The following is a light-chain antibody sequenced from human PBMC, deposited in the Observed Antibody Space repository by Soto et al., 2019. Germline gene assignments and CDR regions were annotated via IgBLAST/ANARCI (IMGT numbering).Light chain of an antibody. V-gene: IGLV2-11*01. CDR3: CSYAGSYTHYV. CDR2: AVT. CDR1: SSDVGGYNY. Sequence: ALTQPRSVSGSPGQSVTISCTGTSSDVGGYNYVSWYQQYPGKAPKVMIYAVTKRPSGVPDRISGSKSGNTASLTISGLQAEDEADYYSCSYAGSYTHYVFGTGTKVPVL. J-gene: IGLJ1*01.